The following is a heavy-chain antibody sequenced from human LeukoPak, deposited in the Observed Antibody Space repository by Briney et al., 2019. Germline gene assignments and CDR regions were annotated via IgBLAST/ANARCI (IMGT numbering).Heavy chain of an antibody. Sequence: SETLSLTCTVSGGSISSSNYYWNWIRQPAGKGLEWIGRIYTSGSTNYNPSLKSRVTISVDTSKNQFSLKLSSVTAADTAVYYCARVVGATPNGRAFDIWGQGTMVTVSS. CDR3: ARVVGATPNGRAFDI. CDR2: IYTSGST. D-gene: IGHD1-26*01. V-gene: IGHV4-61*02. CDR1: GGSISSSNYY. J-gene: IGHJ3*02.